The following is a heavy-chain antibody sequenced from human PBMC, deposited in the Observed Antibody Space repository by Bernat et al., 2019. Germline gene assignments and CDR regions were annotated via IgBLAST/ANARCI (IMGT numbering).Heavy chain of an antibody. V-gene: IGHV3-30*18. Sequence: QVQLVESGGGVVQPGRSLRLSCAAPGFTFSSYGMHWVRQAPGKGLEWVAVISYDGSNKYYADSVKGRFTISRDNSKNTLYLQMNSLRAEDTAVYYCAKDRDSGSYLYYFDYWGQGTLVTVSS. CDR1: GFTFSSYG. J-gene: IGHJ4*02. D-gene: IGHD1-26*01. CDR2: ISYDGSNK. CDR3: AKDRDSGSYLYYFDY.